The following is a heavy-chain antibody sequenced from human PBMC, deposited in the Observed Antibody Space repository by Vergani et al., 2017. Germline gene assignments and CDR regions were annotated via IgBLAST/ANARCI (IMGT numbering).Heavy chain of an antibody. D-gene: IGHD2-2*01. CDR3: VRGQDIVVVPAASGVENWYFDL. CDR2: ISYDGSNK. V-gene: IGHV3-30-3*01. J-gene: IGHJ2*01. CDR1: GFTFSSYA. Sequence: QVQLVESGGGVVQPGRSLRLSCAASGFTFSSYAMHWVRQAPGKGLEWVAVISYDGSNKYYADSVKGRFTISRDNSKNTLYLQMNSLRAEDTAVYYCVRGQDIVVVPAASGVENWYFDLWGRGTLVTVSS.